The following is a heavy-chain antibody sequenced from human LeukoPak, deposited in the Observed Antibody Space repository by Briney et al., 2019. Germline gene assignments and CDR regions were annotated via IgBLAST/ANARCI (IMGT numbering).Heavy chain of an antibody. CDR2: ITISGHTK. V-gene: IGHV3-48*03. CDR1: GFALSTYE. CDR3: ARGDPHADL. J-gene: IGHJ5*02. Sequence: GGSLRLSCAASGFALSTYEMNWVRQAPGKGLEWIADITISGHTKNYADSVKGRFTISRDNARTSLYLQMNSLRVEDTGVYYCARGDPHADLWGQGTLVTVSS.